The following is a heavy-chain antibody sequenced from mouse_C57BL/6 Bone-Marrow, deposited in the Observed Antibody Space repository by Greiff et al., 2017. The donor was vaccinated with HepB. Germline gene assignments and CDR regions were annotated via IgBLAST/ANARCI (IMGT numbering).Heavy chain of an antibody. V-gene: IGHV1-85*01. D-gene: IGHD2-2*01. CDR2: IYPRDGST. J-gene: IGHJ4*01. CDR3: ARTVTTPYYYAMDY. Sequence: QVQLKESGPELVKPGASVKLSCKASGYTFTSYDINWVKQRPGQGLEWIGWIYPRDGSTKYNEKFKGKATLTVDTSSSTAYMELHSLTSEDSAVYFCARTVTTPYYYAMDYWGQGTSVTVSS. CDR1: GYTFTSYD.